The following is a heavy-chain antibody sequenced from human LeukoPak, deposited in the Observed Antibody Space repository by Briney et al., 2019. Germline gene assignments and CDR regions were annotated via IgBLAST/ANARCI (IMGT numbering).Heavy chain of an antibody. V-gene: IGHV3-49*04. CDR2: IRSKTYGGTT. D-gene: IGHD6-13*01. Sequence: GRSLRLSCTVSGFTLGDYAMSWGGEAPGTGREGGGFIRSKTYGGTTEYAASVKGRFTISRDDSTSIAYLQMNNLKTEDTAVYYCTAPGPGSSGYYYYGMDVWGEGTTVTVSS. CDR1: GFTLGDYA. CDR3: TAPGPGSSGYYYYGMDV. J-gene: IGHJ6*04.